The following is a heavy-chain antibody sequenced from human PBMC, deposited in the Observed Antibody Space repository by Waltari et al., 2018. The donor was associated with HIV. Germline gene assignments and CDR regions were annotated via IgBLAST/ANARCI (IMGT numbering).Heavy chain of an antibody. CDR3: ARAMFGGSGSYFVDY. CDR2: ILYDGSNK. Sequence: QVQLVESGGGVVQPGRSLRLSCAASGFTFSSYGMHWVRPAPGKGLGGGAVILYDGSNKYYADSVRCRFTSARDNSRSALYLQRSSRRAEDTAVYYCARAMFGGSGSYFVDYWGQGTRVTVSS. J-gene: IGHJ4*02. CDR1: GFTFSSYG. V-gene: IGHV3-33*01. D-gene: IGHD1-26*01.